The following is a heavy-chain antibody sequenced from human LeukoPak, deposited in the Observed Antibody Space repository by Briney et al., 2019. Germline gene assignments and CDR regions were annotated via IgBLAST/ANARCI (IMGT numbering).Heavy chain of an antibody. J-gene: IGHJ4*02. Sequence: GESLKLSCKGSGYTFSSYWMSWVRQAPGKGLEWVANIKQGGSEKYYVDSVKGRFTISRDNAKNSLYLQMNSLRAEDTAVYYCARADYDYVWGSYRQYYFDYWGQGTLVTVSS. CDR1: GYTFSSYW. CDR2: IKQGGSEK. CDR3: ARADYDYVWGSYRQYYFDY. V-gene: IGHV3-7*01. D-gene: IGHD3-16*02.